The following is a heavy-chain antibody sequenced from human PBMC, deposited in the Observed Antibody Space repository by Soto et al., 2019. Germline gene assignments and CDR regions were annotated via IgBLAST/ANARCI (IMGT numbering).Heavy chain of an antibody. Sequence: GGSLRLSCAASGFTFSSYAMSWVRQAPGKGLEWVSAISGSGGSTYYADSVKGRFTISRDNSKNTLYLQMNSLRAEDTAVYYCAKEFGIAARPKPSGMDVWGQGTTVTVSS. D-gene: IGHD6-6*01. CDR2: ISGSGGST. CDR3: AKEFGIAARPKPSGMDV. J-gene: IGHJ6*02. CDR1: GFTFSSYA. V-gene: IGHV3-23*01.